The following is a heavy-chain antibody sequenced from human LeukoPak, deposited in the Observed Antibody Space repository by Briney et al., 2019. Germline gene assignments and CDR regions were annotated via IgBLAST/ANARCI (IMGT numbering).Heavy chain of an antibody. Sequence: VGSLRLSCAASGFTFSSFSMNWVRQAPGKGLEWVSSISSSFNYLYYADSVKGRFTISRDNAKNSLYLQMNSLRAEDTAVYYCARPSAYSPDGFDVWGQGTMVTISS. J-gene: IGHJ3*01. V-gene: IGHV3-21*01. CDR2: ISSSFNYL. D-gene: IGHD1-26*01. CDR1: GFTFSSFS. CDR3: ARPSAYSPDGFDV.